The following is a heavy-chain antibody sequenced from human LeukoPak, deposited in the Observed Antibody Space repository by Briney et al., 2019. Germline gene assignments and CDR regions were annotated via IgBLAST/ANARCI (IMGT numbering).Heavy chain of an antibody. Sequence: GRSLRLSCAASGFTFSSYAMHWVRQAPGKGLEWVAVISYDGSNKYYADSVKGRFTISRDNSKNALYLQMNSLRAEDTAVYYCARGLRKSIAAAVVYWGQGALVTVSS. D-gene: IGHD6-13*01. CDR1: GFTFSSYA. CDR2: ISYDGSNK. CDR3: ARGLRKSIAAAVVY. J-gene: IGHJ4*02. V-gene: IGHV3-30*04.